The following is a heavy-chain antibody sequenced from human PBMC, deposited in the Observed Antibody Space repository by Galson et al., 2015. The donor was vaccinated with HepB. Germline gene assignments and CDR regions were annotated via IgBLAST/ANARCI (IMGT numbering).Heavy chain of an antibody. J-gene: IGHJ4*02. Sequence: SVKVSCKASGYTFTGYYMRWVRQAPGQGLEWMGWINPNSGGTNYAQKFQGRVTMTRDTSISTAYMELSRLRSDDTAVYYCARVFEYCGGDCHTAFDYWGQGTLVTVSS. V-gene: IGHV1-2*02. D-gene: IGHD2-21*01. CDR1: GYTFTGYY. CDR3: ARVFEYCGGDCHTAFDY. CDR2: INPNSGGT.